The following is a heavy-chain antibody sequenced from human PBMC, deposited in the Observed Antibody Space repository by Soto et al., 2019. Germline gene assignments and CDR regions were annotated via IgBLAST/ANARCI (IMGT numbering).Heavy chain of an antibody. CDR2: ISGSGGST. V-gene: IGHV3-23*01. CDR3: AKWDTLLVVPAAIPY. CDR1: GFTFSSYA. D-gene: IGHD2-2*01. J-gene: IGHJ4*02. Sequence: EVQLLESGGGLVQPGGSLRLSCAASGFTFSSYAMSWVRQAPGKGLEWVSAISGSGGSTYYADSVKGRFTISRDNSKNTLCLQMNSLRAEDTAVYYCAKWDTLLVVPAAIPYWGQGTLVTVSS.